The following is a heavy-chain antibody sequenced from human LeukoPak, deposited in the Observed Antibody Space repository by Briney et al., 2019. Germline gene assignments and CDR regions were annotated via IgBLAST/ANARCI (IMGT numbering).Heavy chain of an antibody. D-gene: IGHD5-18*01. Sequence: PSETLSLTCTVSGGSISSYYWSWIRQPPGKGLEWIGTIYYSGSTKNNPSLKSRVTISVVTSKNQFSLKLSSVTAADTAVYYCAIEVAGIQLFDYWGQGPLVTVSS. J-gene: IGHJ4*02. V-gene: IGHV4-59*01. CDR2: IYYSGST. CDR1: GGSISSYY. CDR3: AIEVAGIQLFDY.